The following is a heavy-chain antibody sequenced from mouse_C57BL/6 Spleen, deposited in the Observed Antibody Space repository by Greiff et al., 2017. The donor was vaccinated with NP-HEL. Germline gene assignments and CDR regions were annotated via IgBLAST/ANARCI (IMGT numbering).Heavy chain of an antibody. Sequence: EVKLMESGPGLVKPSQSLSLTCSVTGYSITSGYYWNWIRQFPGNKLEWMGYISYDGSNNYNPSLKNRISITRDTSKNQFFLKLNSVTTEDTATYYCARENYGSSYVLAWFAYWGQGTLVTVSA. J-gene: IGHJ3*01. CDR2: ISYDGSN. V-gene: IGHV3-6*01. CDR1: GYSITSGYY. D-gene: IGHD1-1*01. CDR3: ARENYGSSYVLAWFAY.